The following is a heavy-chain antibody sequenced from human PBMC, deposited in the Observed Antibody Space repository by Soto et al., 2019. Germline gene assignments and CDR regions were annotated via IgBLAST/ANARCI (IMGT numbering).Heavy chain of an antibody. V-gene: IGHV1-18*01. CDR1: GYTFTSYG. D-gene: IGHD6-6*01. Sequence: ASVKVSCKASGYTFTSYGISWVRQAPGQGLEWMGWISAYNGNTNYAQKLQGRVTMTTDTSTTTAYMELRSLRSDDTAVYYCAIFPAQLGRYNRLASWGQGTLVTGSS. CDR2: ISAYNGNT. CDR3: AIFPAQLGRYNRLAS. J-gene: IGHJ5*01.